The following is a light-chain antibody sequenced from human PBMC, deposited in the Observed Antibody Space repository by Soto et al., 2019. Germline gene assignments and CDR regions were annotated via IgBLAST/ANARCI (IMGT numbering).Light chain of an antibody. CDR1: QSISSY. CDR3: QQSYSNPIT. J-gene: IGKJ5*01. Sequence: DIQMTQSPSSLSASVGDRVTITCRASQSISSYLNWYQQKPGKAPKLLIYAASSLQSGVPARFSGSGSGTDFTLTISSLQPEDFVTYYCQQSYSNPITFGQGTRLEIK. V-gene: IGKV1-39*01. CDR2: AAS.